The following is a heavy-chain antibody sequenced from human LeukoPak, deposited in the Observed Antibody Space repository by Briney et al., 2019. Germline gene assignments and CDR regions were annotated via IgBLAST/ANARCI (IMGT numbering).Heavy chain of an antibody. V-gene: IGHV4-38-2*02. CDR2: MYHSGST. CDR3: ARLGGPAAATLLDY. J-gene: IGHJ4*02. D-gene: IGHD2-2*01. Sequence: SETLPLTCTVSGYSISSGYYWGWIRQPPGKGLEWIGSMYHSGSTYYNPSLKSRVTISVDTSKNQFSLKMKSVTAADTAVYYCARLGGPAAATLLDYWGQGTLVTVSS. CDR1: GYSISSGYY.